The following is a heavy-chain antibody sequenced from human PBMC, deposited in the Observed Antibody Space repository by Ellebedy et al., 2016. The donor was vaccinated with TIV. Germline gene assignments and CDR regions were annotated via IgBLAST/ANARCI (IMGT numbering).Heavy chain of an antibody. Sequence: GESLKISCAASGFTFSSYGMSWVRQAPGKGLEWVSTISGSGGSKYYADSVKGRFTISRDNSKNTLYLQMNSLSAEDTAVYYCAKSPSRKPGHVDNWGQGTLVTVSS. CDR3: AKSPSRKPGHVDN. V-gene: IGHV3-23*01. CDR2: ISGSGGSK. J-gene: IGHJ4*02. D-gene: IGHD1-14*01. CDR1: GFTFSSYG.